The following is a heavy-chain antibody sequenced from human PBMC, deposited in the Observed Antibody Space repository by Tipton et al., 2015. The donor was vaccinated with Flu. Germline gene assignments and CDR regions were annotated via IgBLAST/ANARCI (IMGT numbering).Heavy chain of an antibody. CDR1: GYSFTSYW. Sequence: QLVQSGPEVKKPGESLKISCKGSGYSFTSYWIGWVRQMPGKGLEWMGIIYPGDSDTRYSPSFQGQVTISADKSISTAYLQWSSLKASDTAMYYCARLTSYDSDQDNAFDIWGQGTMVTVSS. CDR3: ARLTSYDSDQDNAFDI. V-gene: IGHV5-51*01. J-gene: IGHJ3*02. D-gene: IGHD3-3*01. CDR2: IYPGDSDT.